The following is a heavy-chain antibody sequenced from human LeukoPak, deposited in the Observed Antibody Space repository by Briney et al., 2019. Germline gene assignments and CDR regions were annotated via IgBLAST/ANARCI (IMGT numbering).Heavy chain of an antibody. Sequence: ASVKVSCKASGYTFTSHGISWVRQAPGQGLEWMGWISPYNGNTNYVQKFQGRIIMTTDISTSTAYMELRSLTSDDTAVYHCARGGTTLVRGAPTPLYYHYYYMDVWGKGTTVNVSS. CDR3: ARGGTTLVRGAPTPLYYHYYYMDV. J-gene: IGHJ6*03. CDR1: GYTFTSHG. CDR2: ISPYNGNT. D-gene: IGHD3-10*01. V-gene: IGHV1-18*01.